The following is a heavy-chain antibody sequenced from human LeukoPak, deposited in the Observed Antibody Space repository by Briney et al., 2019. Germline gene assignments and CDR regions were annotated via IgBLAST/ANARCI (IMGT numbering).Heavy chain of an antibody. D-gene: IGHD5-12*01. CDR1: GGTFSSYA. CDR2: ISGYNGNT. J-gene: IGHJ4*02. V-gene: IGHV1-18*01. CDR3: ARDRYSGYVSRFDY. Sequence: GASVKVSCKASGGTFSSYAISWVRQAPGQGLEWMGWISGYNGNTKYAQKFQGRVTMTTDTSTSTAYMELRSLRSDDTAVYYCARDRYSGYVSRFDYWGQGTLVTVSS.